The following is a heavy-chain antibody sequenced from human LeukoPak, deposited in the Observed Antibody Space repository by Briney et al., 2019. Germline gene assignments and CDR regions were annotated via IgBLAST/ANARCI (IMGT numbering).Heavy chain of an antibody. D-gene: IGHD3-22*01. CDR2: ISYSGST. J-gene: IGHJ4*02. V-gene: IGHV4-39*01. CDR3: ARTYDSSGYYYAFDY. CDR1: GGSISSSSYY. Sequence: SETLSLTCTVSGGSISSSSYYWGWIRQPPGKGLEWIGSISYSGSTHYNPSLKSRVTISVDTSKNQFSLNLSSVTAADTAVYYCARTYDSSGYYYAFDYWGQGTLVTVSS.